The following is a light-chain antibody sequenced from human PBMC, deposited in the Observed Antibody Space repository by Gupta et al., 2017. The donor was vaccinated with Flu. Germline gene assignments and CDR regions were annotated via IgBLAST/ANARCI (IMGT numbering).Light chain of an antibody. CDR3: CSYAGSGTYV. Sequence: SVTISCTGTSSDVGDYNYVSWYQHHPDKDPKLLIYDVRKRPSGVPARFSGSKSGNTASLTISGLQTEEEADYYCCSYAGSGTYVFGTGTKVTVL. J-gene: IGLJ1*01. CDR2: DVR. CDR1: SSDVGDYNY. V-gene: IGLV2-11*01.